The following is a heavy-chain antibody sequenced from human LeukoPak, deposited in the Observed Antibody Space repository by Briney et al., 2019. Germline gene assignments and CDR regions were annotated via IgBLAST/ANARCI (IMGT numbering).Heavy chain of an antibody. CDR1: GFTFSDYY. D-gene: IGHD3-10*01. Sequence: GGSLRLSCAASGFTFSDYYMSWIRQAPGKGLEWVAFIRYDGSNKYYADSVKGRFTISRDYSKNTLYLQMNSLRAEDTAVYYCAKARVRFGELYDFDYWGQGTLVTVSS. V-gene: IGHV3-30*02. CDR2: IRYDGSNK. CDR3: AKARVRFGELYDFDY. J-gene: IGHJ4*02.